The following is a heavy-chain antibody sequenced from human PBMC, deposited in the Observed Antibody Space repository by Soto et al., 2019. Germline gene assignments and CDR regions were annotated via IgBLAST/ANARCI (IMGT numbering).Heavy chain of an antibody. CDR2: IYYSGST. D-gene: IGHD3-22*01. CDR1: GGSISSGGYY. CDR3: ARDLKSGYYDSSGPGAFDI. J-gene: IGHJ3*02. V-gene: IGHV4-31*03. Sequence: PSETLSLTCTVSGGSISSGGYYWSWIRQHPGKGLEWIGYIYYSGSTYYNPSLKSRVTISVDTSKNQFSLKLSSVTAADTAVYYCARDLKSGYYDSSGPGAFDIWGQGTMVTVSS.